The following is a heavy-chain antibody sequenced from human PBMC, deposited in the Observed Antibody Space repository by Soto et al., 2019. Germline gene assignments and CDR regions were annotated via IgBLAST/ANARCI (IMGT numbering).Heavy chain of an antibody. CDR1: GFTFSTNV. V-gene: IGHV3-30-3*01. Sequence: QVQLVESGGDVVQPGTSLRLSCAASGFTFSTNVLHWVRQAPGKGLEWVAVMSPSGDQKYYTDSVKGRFTISRDNSKNTLYLEMNRLTSEDTSFYDCALDNIPGAPDYLDYWGQGTLVTVSS. J-gene: IGHJ4*02. CDR3: ALDNIPGAPDYLDY. CDR2: MSPSGDQK.